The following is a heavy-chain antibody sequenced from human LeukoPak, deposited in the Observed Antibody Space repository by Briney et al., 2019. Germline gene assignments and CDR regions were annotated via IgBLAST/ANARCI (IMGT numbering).Heavy chain of an antibody. CDR3: ATVAYSSGWNHFDY. CDR2: IYYSGNT. Sequence: SETLSLTCIVSGGSISSSAHYWGWIRQPPGKGLEWIGSIYYSGNTYYNPSLKSRVTISVDTSKNQFSLKLSSVTAADTAVYYCATVAYSSGWNHFDYWGQGTLVTVSS. J-gene: IGHJ4*02. CDR1: GGSISSSAHY. V-gene: IGHV4-39*07. D-gene: IGHD6-19*01.